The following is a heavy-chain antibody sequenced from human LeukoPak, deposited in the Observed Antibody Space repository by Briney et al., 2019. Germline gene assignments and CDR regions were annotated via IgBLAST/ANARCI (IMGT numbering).Heavy chain of an antibody. V-gene: IGHV3-73*01. CDR2: IRSKANSYAT. CDR3: TSHHGRTYYYDSSGYP. Sequence: PGGSLRLSCAASGFTFSGSAMHWVRQASGKGLEWVGRIRSKANSYATAYAASVKGGFTISRDDSKNTAYLQMNSLKTEDTAVYYCTSHHGRTYYYDSSGYPWGQGTLVTVSS. CDR1: GFTFSGSA. J-gene: IGHJ5*02. D-gene: IGHD3-22*01.